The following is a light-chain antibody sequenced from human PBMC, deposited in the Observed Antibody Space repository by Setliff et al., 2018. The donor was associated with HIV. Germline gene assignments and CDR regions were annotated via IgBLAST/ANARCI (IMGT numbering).Light chain of an antibody. Sequence: LTQPPSASGTPGQRVTISRSGSSSNIGSNIVNWYQHLPGTAPKLLIYRNNQRPSGVPDRFSGSKSGTSASLAISGLQSEDEADYYCATWDDSLNGNVFGSGTKGTVL. CDR1: SSNIGSNI. J-gene: IGLJ1*01. CDR3: ATWDDSLNGNV. CDR2: RNN. V-gene: IGLV1-44*01.